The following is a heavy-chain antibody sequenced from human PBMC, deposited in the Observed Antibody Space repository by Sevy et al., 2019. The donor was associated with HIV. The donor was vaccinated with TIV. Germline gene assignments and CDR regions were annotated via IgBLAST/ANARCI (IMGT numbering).Heavy chain of an antibody. J-gene: IGHJ4*02. D-gene: IGHD2-21*02. V-gene: IGHV3-49*03. Sequence: GGSLRLSCTASGFTFGDYAMSWFRQAPGRGLEWVGFIRSETYGETTEYAAYVKGRFTVSRDDSKSMVYLQMNSLKTEDTAVYYCTRRASRVYGDHLNLYWGQGTLVTVSS. CDR1: GFTFGDYA. CDR2: IRSETYGETT. CDR3: TRRASRVYGDHLNLY.